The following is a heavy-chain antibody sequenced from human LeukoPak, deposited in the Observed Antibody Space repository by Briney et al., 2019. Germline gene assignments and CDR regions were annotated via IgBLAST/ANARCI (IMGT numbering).Heavy chain of an antibody. D-gene: IGHD6-19*01. V-gene: IGHV4-59*01. J-gene: IGHJ4*02. CDR1: GGSISSYY. CDR3: ARLYSSGWKYYFDY. Sequence: SETLSLTCTVSGGSISSYYWSLIRQPPGKGLEWIGYIYYSGSTNYNPSLKSRVTVSVDTSKNQFSLKLSSVTAADTAVYYCARLYSSGWKYYFDYWGQGTLVTGSS. CDR2: IYYSGST.